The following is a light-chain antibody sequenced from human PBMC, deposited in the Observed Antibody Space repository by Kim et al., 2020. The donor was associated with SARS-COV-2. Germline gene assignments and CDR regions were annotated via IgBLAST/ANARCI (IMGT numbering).Light chain of an antibody. CDR1: NIGSKS. J-gene: IGLJ2*01. Sequence: VAPGKTARITCGGNNIGSKSVHWYQQKPGQAPVLVIYYYTDRPSGIPERFSGSNSGNTATLTISRVEAGDEADYYCQVWDSSSVVFGGGTQLTVL. CDR3: QVWDSSSVV. V-gene: IGLV3-21*04. CDR2: YYT.